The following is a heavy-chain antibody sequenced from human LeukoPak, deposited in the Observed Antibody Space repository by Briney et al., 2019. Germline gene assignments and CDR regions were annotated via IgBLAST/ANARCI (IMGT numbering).Heavy chain of an antibody. CDR1: GGSISSGSYY. J-gene: IGHJ4*02. D-gene: IGHD1-26*01. CDR2: IYTSGNT. Sequence: PSETLSLTCTVSGGSISSGSYYWSWIRQPAGKGLEWIGRIYTSGNTNYNPSLKSRVTISVDTSKNQFSLKLSSVTAADTAVYYCARDPWGYFDYWGQGTLVTVSS. CDR3: ARDPWGYFDY. V-gene: IGHV4-61*02.